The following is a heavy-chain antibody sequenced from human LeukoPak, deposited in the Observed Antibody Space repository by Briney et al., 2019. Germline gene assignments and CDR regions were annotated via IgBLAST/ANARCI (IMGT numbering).Heavy chain of an antibody. CDR1: GASISSSSYY. Sequence: SETLSLTCTVSGASISSSSYYWAWIRQPPGKGLEWIGNIYYSGSTYYNPSLNSRVTISVNTSKNRFSLKLSSVTAADTAVYYCARDTEMATTDYYYYYYMDVWGKGTTVTISS. D-gene: IGHD5-24*01. CDR3: ARDTEMATTDYYYYYYMDV. J-gene: IGHJ6*03. V-gene: IGHV4-39*02. CDR2: IYYSGST.